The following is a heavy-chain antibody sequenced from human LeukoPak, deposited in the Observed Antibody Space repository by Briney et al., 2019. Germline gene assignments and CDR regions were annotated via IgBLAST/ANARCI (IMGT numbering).Heavy chain of an antibody. CDR1: GGSFSGYY. CDR2: INHSGST. Sequence: PSETLSLTCAVYGGSFSGYYWSWIRQPPGKGLEWSGEINHSGSTNYNPSLKSRVTISVDTSKNQFSLKLSSVTAADTAVYYCERSGRAVAGSFDYWGQGTLVSVSS. J-gene: IGHJ4*02. CDR3: ERSGRAVAGSFDY. V-gene: IGHV4-34*01. D-gene: IGHD6-19*01.